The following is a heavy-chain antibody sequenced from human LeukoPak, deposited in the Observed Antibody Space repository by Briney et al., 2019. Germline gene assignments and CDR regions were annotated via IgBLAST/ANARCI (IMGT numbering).Heavy chain of an antibody. D-gene: IGHD3-9*01. CDR1: GYSFTSYW. CDR3: ARQAYYDILTGGLYGMDV. J-gene: IGHJ6*02. V-gene: IGHV5-51*01. CDR2: IYPGDSDT. Sequence: GESLKISCKGSGYSFTSYWIGWVRQMPGKGLEWMGIIYPGDSDTRYSPSFQGQVTISADKCISTADLQWSSLKASDTAMYYCARQAYYDILTGGLYGMDVWGQGTTVTVSS.